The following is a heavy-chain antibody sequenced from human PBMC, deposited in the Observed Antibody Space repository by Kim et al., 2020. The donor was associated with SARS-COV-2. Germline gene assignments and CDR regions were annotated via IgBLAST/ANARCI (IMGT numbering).Heavy chain of an antibody. CDR1: GLTFNIQY. CDR2: IGGNDGVV. Sequence: GGSLRLSCAASGLTFNIQYMTWVRQAPGKGLEWISFIGGNDGVVPYADSVKGRLTASRDNAKNTVYLQINSLRADDTAVYYCATLHYYHMAVWGQGATVTVSS. V-gene: IGHV3-11*01. CDR3: ATLHYYHMAV. J-gene: IGHJ6*03.